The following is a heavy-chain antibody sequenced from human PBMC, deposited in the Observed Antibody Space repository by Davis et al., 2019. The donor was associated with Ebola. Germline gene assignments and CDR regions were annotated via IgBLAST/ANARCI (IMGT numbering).Heavy chain of an antibody. CDR1: GYTFTGYY. J-gene: IGHJ5*02. CDR3: AREWAGRSWFDP. CDR2: MNPNSGNT. D-gene: IGHD1-26*01. Sequence: ASVKVSCKASGYTFTGYYMHWVRQAPGQGLEWMGWMNPNSGNTGYAQKFQGRVTMTRDTSTSTVYMELSSLRSEDTAVYYCAREWAGRSWFDPWGQGTLVTVSS. V-gene: IGHV1-8*02.